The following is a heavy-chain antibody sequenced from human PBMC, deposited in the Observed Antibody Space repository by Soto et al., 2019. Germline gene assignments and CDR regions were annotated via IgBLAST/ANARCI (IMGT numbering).Heavy chain of an antibody. CDR1: GFTFSSYS. J-gene: IGHJ4*02. CDR3: AREGGGYSYGYVPFDY. CDR2: ISSSSSYI. V-gene: IGHV3-21*01. D-gene: IGHD5-18*01. Sequence: EVQLVESGGGLVKPGGSLRLSCAASGFTFSSYSMNWVRQAPGKGLEWVSSISSSSSYIYYADSVKGRFTISRDNAKNPLYLQMNSLRAEDTAVYYCAREGGGYSYGYVPFDYWGQGTLVTVSS.